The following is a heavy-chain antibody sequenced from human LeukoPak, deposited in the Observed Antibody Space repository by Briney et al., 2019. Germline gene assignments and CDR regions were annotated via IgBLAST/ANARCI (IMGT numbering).Heavy chain of an antibody. V-gene: IGHV4-39*07. Sequence: SETLSLTCTVSGGSISSSSYYWGWIRQPPGKGLEWIGSIYYSGSTYYNPSLKSRVTISVDTSKNQFSLKLSSVTAADTAVYYCARERKADYSDSSGYYYYYGMDVWGQGTTVTVSS. CDR1: GGSISSSSYY. CDR3: ARERKADYSDSSGYYYYYGMDV. CDR2: IYYSGST. D-gene: IGHD3-22*01. J-gene: IGHJ6*02.